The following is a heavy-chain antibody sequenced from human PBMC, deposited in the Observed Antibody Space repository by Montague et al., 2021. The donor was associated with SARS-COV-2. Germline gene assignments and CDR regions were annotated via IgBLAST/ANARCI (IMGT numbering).Heavy chain of an antibody. V-gene: IGHV6-1*01. CDR2: TYYRSKWYN. Sequence: CAISGDSVSSNSAAWNWIRQSPSRGLEWLGRTYYRSKWYNDYAVSVESRITINPDTSKNQFSLQLNSVTPEDTAVYYCAREYPPPLRFGELDYYGMDVWGQGTTVTVSS. D-gene: IGHD3-10*01. CDR3: AREYPPPLRFGELDYYGMDV. CDR1: GDSVSSNSAA. J-gene: IGHJ6*02.